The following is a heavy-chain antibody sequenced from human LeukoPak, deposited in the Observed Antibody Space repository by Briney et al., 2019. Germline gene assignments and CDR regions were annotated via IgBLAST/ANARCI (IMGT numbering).Heavy chain of an antibody. J-gene: IGHJ4*02. D-gene: IGHD6-13*01. V-gene: IGHV1-3*01. Sequence: ASVKVSCKASGYTFTSYAMHWVRQAPGQRLEWMGWINAGNGNTKYSQKFQGRVTITRDTSASTAYMELSSLRSEDTAVCYCARGPRIAAAGTTFDYWGQGTLVTVSS. CDR2: INAGNGNT. CDR3: ARGPRIAAAGTTFDY. CDR1: GYTFTSYA.